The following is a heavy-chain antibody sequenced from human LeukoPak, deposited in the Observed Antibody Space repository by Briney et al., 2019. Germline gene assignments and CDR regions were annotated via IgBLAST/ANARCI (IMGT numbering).Heavy chain of an antibody. V-gene: IGHV3-23*01. D-gene: IGHD2-2*01. Sequence: GGSLRLSCAASGFTCNKYAMSWVRQAPGKGLEWVSSLSGSGGDTYYAESVKGRFTISRDNSKNTVYLEMNSLRAEDTAVYYCAKDPYGTRYFDYWGQGTLVTVSS. J-gene: IGHJ4*02. CDR2: LSGSGGDT. CDR1: GFTCNKYA. CDR3: AKDPYGTRYFDY.